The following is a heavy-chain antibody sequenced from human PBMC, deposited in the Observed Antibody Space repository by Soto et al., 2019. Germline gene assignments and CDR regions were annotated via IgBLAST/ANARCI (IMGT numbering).Heavy chain of an antibody. CDR1: GDTFTSYG. CDR2: ISAYNGNT. Sequence: SVKVSCTASGDTFTSYGISWVRQAPGQGLEWMGWISAYNGNTNYAQKLQGRVTMTTDTSTSTAYMELRSLRSDDTAVYYCARAPRGSVGAVDANDYWGQGTMLPVSS. V-gene: IGHV1-18*01. CDR3: ARAPRGSVGAVDANDY. D-gene: IGHD6-19*01. J-gene: IGHJ4*02.